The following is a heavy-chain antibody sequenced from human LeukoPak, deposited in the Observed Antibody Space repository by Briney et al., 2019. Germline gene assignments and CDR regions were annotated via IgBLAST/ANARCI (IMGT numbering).Heavy chain of an antibody. J-gene: IGHJ5*02. CDR1: GFNFSHYD. Sequence: PGGSLRLSCVASGFNFSHYDMHWVRQAPGKGLDWVAFIHIDGSNKYYAVSVKGRFTISRDNSKNTLYLQMSSLRTEDTAVYYCAKGDTSWGQGTLVTVTS. D-gene: IGHD2-21*02. CDR2: IHIDGSNK. V-gene: IGHV3-30*02. CDR3: AKGDTS.